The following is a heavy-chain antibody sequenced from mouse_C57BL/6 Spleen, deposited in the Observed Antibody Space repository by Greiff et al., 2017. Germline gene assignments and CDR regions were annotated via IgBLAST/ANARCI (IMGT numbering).Heavy chain of an antibody. CDR3: ARYGYDVGYAMDY. CDR1: GYTFTSYW. V-gene: IGHV1-7*01. CDR2: INPSSGYT. J-gene: IGHJ4*01. D-gene: IGHD2-2*01. Sequence: QVQLQQSGAELAKPGASVKLSCKASGYTFTSYWMHWVKQRPGQGLEWIGYINPSSGYTKYNQKFKDKAPLTADKSSSTAYMQLSSLTYEDSAVYYCARYGYDVGYAMDYWGQGTSVTVSS.